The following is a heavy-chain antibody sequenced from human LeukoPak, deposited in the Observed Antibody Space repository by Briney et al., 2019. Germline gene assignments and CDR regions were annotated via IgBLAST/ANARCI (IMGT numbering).Heavy chain of an antibody. D-gene: IGHD3-22*01. Sequence: APVKVSCKASGYTFTSYAMHWVRQAPGQRLEWMGWINAGNGNTKYSQKFQGRVSITRDTSASTAYMELSSLRSEDTAVYYCARSYYDSSGYYSFDYWGQGTLVTVSS. CDR1: GYTFTSYA. CDR3: ARSYYDSSGYYSFDY. J-gene: IGHJ4*02. CDR2: INAGNGNT. V-gene: IGHV1-3*01.